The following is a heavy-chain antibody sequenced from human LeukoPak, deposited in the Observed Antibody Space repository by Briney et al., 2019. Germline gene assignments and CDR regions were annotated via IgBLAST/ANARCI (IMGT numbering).Heavy chain of an antibody. V-gene: IGHV4-39*07. Sequence: SETLSLTCTVSGGSISSSSYYWVWIRQPPGKELEWIGSIYYSGSTYYNPSLKSRVTISVDTSKNQFSLKLSSVTAADTAVYYCARVSYSSSWDDFDYWGQGTLVTVSP. J-gene: IGHJ4*02. CDR2: IYYSGST. CDR1: GGSISSSSYY. D-gene: IGHD6-13*01. CDR3: ARVSYSSSWDDFDY.